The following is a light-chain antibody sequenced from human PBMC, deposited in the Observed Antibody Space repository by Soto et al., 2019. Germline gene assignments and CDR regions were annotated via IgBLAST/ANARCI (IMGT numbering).Light chain of an antibody. CDR3: QEYNSYWWT. CDR1: QSISTY. Sequence: DIWMTQSPSTLSASVGDRVTITCRASQSISTYLAWYQQKPGKAPKLLIYDASSLQSGVPSRFSGSGSGTEFTLTSSRLQPDDFATYYCQEYNSYWWTFGQGTKVEVK. J-gene: IGKJ1*01. V-gene: IGKV1-5*01. CDR2: DAS.